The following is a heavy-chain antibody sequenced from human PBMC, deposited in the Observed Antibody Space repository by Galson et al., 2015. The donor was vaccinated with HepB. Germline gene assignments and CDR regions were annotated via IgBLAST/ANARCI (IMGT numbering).Heavy chain of an antibody. CDR2: INPNGGGT. V-gene: IGHV1-2*02. CDR1: GYIFSGFY. J-gene: IGHJ4*02. Sequence: SVKVSCKASGYIFSGFYMHLVRQAPGQGLEWMGWINPNGGGTKYAQKFQGRVTMTRDTSIRTAYMELSRLKSDDTAVYYCARGDRNRDGSGSYYFDYWGQGTLITVSS. D-gene: IGHD3-10*01. CDR3: ARGDRNRDGSGSYYFDY.